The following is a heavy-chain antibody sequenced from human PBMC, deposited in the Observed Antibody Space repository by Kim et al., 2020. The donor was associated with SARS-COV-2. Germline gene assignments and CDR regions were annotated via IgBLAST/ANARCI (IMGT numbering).Heavy chain of an antibody. J-gene: IGHJ3*02. CDR2: INAGNGNT. D-gene: IGHD3-22*01. Sequence: ASVKVSCKASGYTFTSYAMHWVRQAPGQRLEWMGWINAGNGNTKYSQKFQGRVTITRDTSASTAYMELSSLRSEDTSVYYCAKVMYYYDGRAYREDAFDIWGQGTMVTVSS. CDR3: AKVMYYYDGRAYREDAFDI. V-gene: IGHV1-3*01. CDR1: GYTFTSYA.